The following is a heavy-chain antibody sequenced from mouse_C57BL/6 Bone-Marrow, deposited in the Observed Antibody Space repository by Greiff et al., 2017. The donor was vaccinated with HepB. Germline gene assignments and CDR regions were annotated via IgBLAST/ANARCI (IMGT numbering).Heavy chain of an antibody. V-gene: IGHV14-4*01. D-gene: IGHD2-4*01. J-gene: IGHJ4*01. CDR3: TTSDYYYAMDY. CDR2: IDPENGDT. Sequence: VQLQQSGAELVRPGASVKLSCTASGFNIKDDYMHWVKQRPEQGLEWIGWIDPENGDTEYASKFQGKATITADTSSNTAYLQLNSRTSEDTAVYYCTTSDYYYAMDYWGQGTSVTVSS. CDR1: GFNIKDDY.